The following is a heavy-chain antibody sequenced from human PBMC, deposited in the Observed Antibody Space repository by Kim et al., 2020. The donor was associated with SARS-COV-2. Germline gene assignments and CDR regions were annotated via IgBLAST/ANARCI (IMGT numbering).Heavy chain of an antibody. CDR2: IKQDGSVK. CDR3: ARDWRSGWHWRYYGMDV. V-gene: IGHV3-7*01. J-gene: IGHJ6*02. Sequence: GGSLRLSCAASGFTFSSYWMSWVRQAPGKGLEWVANIKQDGSVKYSVDFVNRRFIISRDNAQNSLFQQMNSLRAEYTAVYYCARDWRSGWHWRYYGMDVSGQGTTVSLSS. D-gene: IGHD6-19*01. CDR1: GFTFSSYW.